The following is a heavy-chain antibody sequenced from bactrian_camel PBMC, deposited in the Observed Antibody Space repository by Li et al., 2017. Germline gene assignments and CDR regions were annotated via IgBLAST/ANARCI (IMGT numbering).Heavy chain of an antibody. J-gene: IGHJ6*01. D-gene: IGHD1*01. CDR2: ISTDGGRF. Sequence: VQLVESGGGSVQTGGSLSLVCTASNYTDSRLAMGWFRQANEREGVAAISTDGGRFSYADSVKGRFTISRDSTRNRVYLQMNSLKPEDTAMYYCAADGMCPPYSGYWGQGTQVTVS. V-gene: IGHV3S40*01. CDR3: AADGMCPPYSGY. CDR1: NYTDSRLA.